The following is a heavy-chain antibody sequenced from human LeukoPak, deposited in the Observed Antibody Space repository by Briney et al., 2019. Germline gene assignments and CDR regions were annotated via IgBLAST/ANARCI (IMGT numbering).Heavy chain of an antibody. CDR2: ISGSGGST. Sequence: GGSLRLSCAASGITFSGYSMSWIRQAPGKGLEWVSAISGSGGSTYYADSVKGRFTISRDNAKNTLYLQMSSLRAEDTAVYYCARDFLHLGGWGQGTMVTVSS. CDR3: ARDFLHLGG. V-gene: IGHV3-23*01. CDR1: GITFSGYS. D-gene: IGHD3-16*01. J-gene: IGHJ3*01.